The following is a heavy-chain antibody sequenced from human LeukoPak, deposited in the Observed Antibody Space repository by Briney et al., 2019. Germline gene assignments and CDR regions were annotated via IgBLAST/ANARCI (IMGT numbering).Heavy chain of an antibody. D-gene: IGHD1-26*01. CDR1: GGSISSNNHC. V-gene: IGHV4-39*01. CDR2: VHYRGST. J-gene: IGHJ4*02. Sequence: SETLSLTCSVSGGSISSNNHCWGWIRQPPGKGLEWIGNVHYRGSTYYNPSLKSRVTISVDTSKSQFSLKLSSVTAADTADYYCARVTGSYYDDFDYWGQGTLVTVSS. CDR3: ARVTGSYYDDFDY.